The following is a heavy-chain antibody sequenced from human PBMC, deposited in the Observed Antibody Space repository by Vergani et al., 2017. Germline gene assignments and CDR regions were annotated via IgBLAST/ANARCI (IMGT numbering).Heavy chain of an antibody. CDR1: GYTFTDYY. CDR2: INPNSGGT. J-gene: IGHJ4*02. Sequence: VQLVQSGAEVKKPGATVKISCKVSGYTFTDYYMHWVRQAPGQGLEWMGWINPNSGGTNYAQKFQGWVTMTRDTSISTAYMELSRLTSNDTAVYYCARGGYSYGWATDYWGQGTLVTVSS. V-gene: IGHV1-2*04. CDR3: ARGGYSYGWATDY. D-gene: IGHD5-18*01.